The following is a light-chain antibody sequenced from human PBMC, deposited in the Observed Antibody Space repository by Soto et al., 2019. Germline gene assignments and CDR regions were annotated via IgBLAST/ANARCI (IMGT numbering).Light chain of an antibody. CDR1: SSDVGGYNY. CDR2: DVS. CDR3: SSYTSSSPEANVV. V-gene: IGLV2-14*01. J-gene: IGLJ2*01. Sequence: QSALTQPASVSGSPGQSITISCTGTSSDVGGYNYVSWYQQHPGKAPKLMIYDVSNRPSGVSNRFSGSKSGNTASLTISGLQAEDEADYYCSSYTSSSPEANVVFGGGTKLTVL.